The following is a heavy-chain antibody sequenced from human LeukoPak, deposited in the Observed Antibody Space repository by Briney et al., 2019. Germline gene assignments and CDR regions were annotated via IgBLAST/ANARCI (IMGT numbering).Heavy chain of an antibody. CDR3: AKDLGGFSSSWYAAFDI. CDR1: GFTVSTNF. J-gene: IGHJ3*02. V-gene: IGHV3-23*01. D-gene: IGHD6-13*01. CDR2: ISGSGGST. Sequence: GGSLRLSCAASGFTVSTNFMGWVRQAPGKGLEWVSAISGSGGSTYYADSVKGRFTISRDNSKNTLYLQMNSLRAEDTALYYCAKDLGGFSSSWYAAFDIWGQGTMVTVSS.